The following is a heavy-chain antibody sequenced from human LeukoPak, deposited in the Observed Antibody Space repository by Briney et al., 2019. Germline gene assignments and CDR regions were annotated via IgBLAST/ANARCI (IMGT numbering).Heavy chain of an antibody. J-gene: IGHJ4*02. CDR1: GDSISRSY. V-gene: IGHV4-59*01. Sequence: PSETLSLTCTVSGDSISRSYWSWIRQPPGKGLEWIGYVYYTGSSYYNPSLKSRATTSIDMSKNQFSLKLTSMTAADTAVYYCAGYGSGSYYKAFDFWGQGILVTVSS. CDR2: VYYTGSS. D-gene: IGHD3-10*01. CDR3: AGYGSGSYYKAFDF.